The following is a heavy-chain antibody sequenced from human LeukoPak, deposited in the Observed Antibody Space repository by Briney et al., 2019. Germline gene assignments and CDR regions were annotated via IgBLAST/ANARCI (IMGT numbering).Heavy chain of an antibody. CDR1: GFSFSTYA. CDR3: ARNADGMDV. V-gene: IGHV3-23*01. Sequence: GGSLRLSCAASGFSFSTYAMSWVRQAPGKGLEWVSGVNGNGGSTSYADSVKGRFTIFRDNSKNTVYLQMNSLRAEDTAVYYCARNADGMDVWGQGTTVTVSS. CDR2: VNGNGGST. J-gene: IGHJ6*02.